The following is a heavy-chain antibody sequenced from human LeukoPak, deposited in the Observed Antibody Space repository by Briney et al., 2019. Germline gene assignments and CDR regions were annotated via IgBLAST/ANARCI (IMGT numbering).Heavy chain of an antibody. Sequence: SETLSLTCAVSGTSFSSYYWSWVRQSPDKGLEWIGEINHSGYTNNNPSLKSRVTMSIDTSNNRFSLSLSSVTAADTAVYFCARMTTGHDYWGQGILVTVSS. CDR3: ARMTTGHDY. CDR2: INHSGYT. CDR1: GTSFSSYY. V-gene: IGHV4-34*01. D-gene: IGHD4-17*01. J-gene: IGHJ4*02.